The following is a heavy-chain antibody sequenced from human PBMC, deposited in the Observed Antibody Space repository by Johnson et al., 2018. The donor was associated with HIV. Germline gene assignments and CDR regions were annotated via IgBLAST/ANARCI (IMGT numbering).Heavy chain of an antibody. CDR2: IYSGGST. CDR1: GFIFRDYY. V-gene: IGHV3-66*01. CDR3: ARERGISGAFDI. D-gene: IGHD3-10*01. J-gene: IGHJ3*02. Sequence: VQLVESGGGLVQPGGSLRLSCAVSGFIFRDYYMSWVRQAPGKGLEWVSVIYSGGSTYYADSVKGRFAISRDNSKNTLYLHMNSLRAEDTAVYYCARERGISGAFDIWGQGTMVTVS.